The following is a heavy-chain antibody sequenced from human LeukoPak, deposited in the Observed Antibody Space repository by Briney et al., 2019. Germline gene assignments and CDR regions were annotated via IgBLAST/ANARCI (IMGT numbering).Heavy chain of an antibody. V-gene: IGHV3-48*03. D-gene: IGHD2-2*01. CDR2: ISSSGSTI. J-gene: IGHJ6*02. CDR3: ARGSTRVWYYGMDV. CDR1: GSTFSSYE. Sequence: GGSLRLSCAASGSTFSSYEMNWVRQAPGKGLEWVSYISSSGSTIYYADSVKGRFTISRDNAKNSLYLQMNSLRAEDTAVYYCARGSTRVWYYGMDVWGQGTTVTVSS.